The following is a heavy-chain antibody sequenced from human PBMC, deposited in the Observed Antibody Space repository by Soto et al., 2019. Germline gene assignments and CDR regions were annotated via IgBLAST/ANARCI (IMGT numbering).Heavy chain of an antibody. V-gene: IGHV3-30-3*01. CDR2: ISYDGSNK. J-gene: IGHJ6*02. Sequence: QVQLAESGGGVVQPGRSLRLSCAASGFTFSSYAMHWVRQAPGKGLEWVAVISYDGSNKYYADSVKGRFTISRDNSKNTLYLQMNSLRAEDTAVYYCARDRVVIAATPNYYFYAMDVWGQGTTVTVSS. CDR3: ARDRVVIAATPNYYFYAMDV. D-gene: IGHD2-15*01. CDR1: GFTFSSYA.